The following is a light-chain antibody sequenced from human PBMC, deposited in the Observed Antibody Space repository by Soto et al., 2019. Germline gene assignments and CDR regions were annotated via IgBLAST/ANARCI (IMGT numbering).Light chain of an antibody. CDR2: EVS. Sequence: SALTQPASVSGSPGQSITISCTGTSSDVGGYNYVSWFQQHPGKAPKLMIYEVSNRPSGVSDRFSGSKSGNTASLTISGLQAEDVADYYCSSYTSSSTYVFGTGTKVTVL. J-gene: IGLJ1*01. CDR3: SSYTSSSTYV. V-gene: IGLV2-14*01. CDR1: SSDVGGYNY.